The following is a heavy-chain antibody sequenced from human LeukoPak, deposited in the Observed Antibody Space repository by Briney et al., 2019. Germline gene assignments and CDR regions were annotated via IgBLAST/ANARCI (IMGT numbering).Heavy chain of an antibody. V-gene: IGHV3-21*01. CDR1: GFTFSTYS. J-gene: IGHJ4*02. CDR3: ARDPPYYDSSGYYSYY. CDR2: ISGSSIYI. Sequence: GGSLRLSCAASGFTFSTYSMNWVRQAPGKGLEWVSSISGSSIYIYYADSVKGRFTISRDNAKNSLYLQMNSLRAEDTAVYYCARDPPYYDSSGYYSYYWGQGTLVTVSS. D-gene: IGHD3-22*01.